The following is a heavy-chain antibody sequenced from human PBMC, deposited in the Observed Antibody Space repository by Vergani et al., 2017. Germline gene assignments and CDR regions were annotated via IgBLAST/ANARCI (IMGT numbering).Heavy chain of an antibody. CDR2: ISSYNDHT. CDR1: GYTFTSYG. Sequence: QVQLVQSGTEVRKPGASVKVSCKASGYTFTSYGLSWVRQAPGQGLEWMGWISSYNDHTNYAQKLQGRVTMTTDTSTSTAYMERRSLRSDDTAVYYCAGVGSXLYSRDYYYGMDVWGRGTTVTVSS. V-gene: IGHV1-18*01. CDR3: AGVGSXLYSRDYYYGMDV. D-gene: IGHD6-13*01. J-gene: IGHJ6*02.